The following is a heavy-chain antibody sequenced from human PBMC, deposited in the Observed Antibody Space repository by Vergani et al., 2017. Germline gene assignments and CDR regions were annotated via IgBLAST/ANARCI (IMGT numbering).Heavy chain of an antibody. D-gene: IGHD3-3*01. Sequence: QVQLKQSGSEVKKPGASVRVSCQAFGYTFTSYGINWVRQAPGQGLEWMGWISGYNGITDYAQKFQGRVGMTRGTSTSTVYMELTSLTYYDTAVYYCASDGREYDLWNGHSPASRFDHWGLGALVTVSS. V-gene: IGHV1-18*04. CDR1: GYTFTSYG. J-gene: IGHJ5*02. CDR3: ASDGREYDLWNGHSPASRFDH. CDR2: ISGYNGIT.